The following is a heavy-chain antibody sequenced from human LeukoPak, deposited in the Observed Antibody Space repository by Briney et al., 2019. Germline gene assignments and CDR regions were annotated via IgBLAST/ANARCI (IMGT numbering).Heavy chain of an antibody. Sequence: GGSLRLSCAASGFTFSSYWMSWVRQAPGKGLEWVANIKQDGSEKYYVDSVKGRFTISRDNAKNSLFLLMNSLRAEDTADYYCASHGLTYSNYFDYWGQGTLVTVSS. D-gene: IGHD4-11*01. V-gene: IGHV3-7*01. J-gene: IGHJ4*02. CDR2: IKQDGSEK. CDR1: GFTFSSYW. CDR3: ASHGLTYSNYFDY.